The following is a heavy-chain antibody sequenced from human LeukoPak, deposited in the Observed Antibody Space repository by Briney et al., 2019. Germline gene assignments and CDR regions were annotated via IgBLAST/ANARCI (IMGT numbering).Heavy chain of an antibody. J-gene: IGHJ4*02. CDR1: GFTFSNYW. Sequence: GGSLRLSCAASGFTFSNYWMHWVRQAPGKGLVWVSRIDGDGSSTSYADSVKGRFTISRDNAKNTLYLQMTSLRAEDTAVYYCARTIVGAAFDYWGQGTLVTVSP. CDR3: ARTIVGAAFDY. D-gene: IGHD1-26*01. CDR2: IDGDGSST. V-gene: IGHV3-74*01.